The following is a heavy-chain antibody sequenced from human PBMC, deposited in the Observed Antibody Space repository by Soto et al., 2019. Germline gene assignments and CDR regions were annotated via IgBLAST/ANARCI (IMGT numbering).Heavy chain of an antibody. D-gene: IGHD5-12*01. CDR2: ISYDGSNK. Sequence: QVQLVESGGGVVQPGRSLRLSCAASGFTFSSYGMHWVRQAPCKGLEWVAVISYDGSNKYYADSVKGRFTISRDNSKNTLYLQMNSLRAEDTAVYYCAWNSGYDLTDFDYWGQGTLVTVSS. CDR1: GFTFSSYG. V-gene: IGHV3-30*03. J-gene: IGHJ4*02. CDR3: AWNSGYDLTDFDY.